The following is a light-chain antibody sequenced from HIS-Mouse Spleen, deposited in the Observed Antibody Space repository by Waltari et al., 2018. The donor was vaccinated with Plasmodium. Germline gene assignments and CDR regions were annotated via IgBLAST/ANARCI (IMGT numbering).Light chain of an antibody. CDR1: QGISSY. CDR3: QQYYSYPLT. CDR2: ASS. V-gene: IGKV1-8*01. Sequence: ILMTYSPSSFSASTGERVTITCRASQGISSYLAWYQQKPGKAPKLLIYASSTLRSGVPSRFSGSGSGTDFTLTINCLQSEDFATYYCQQYYSYPLTFGPGTKVDIK. J-gene: IGKJ3*01.